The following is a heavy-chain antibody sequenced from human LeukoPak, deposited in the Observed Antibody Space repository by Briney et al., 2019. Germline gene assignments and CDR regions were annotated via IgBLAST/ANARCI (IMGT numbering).Heavy chain of an antibody. J-gene: IGHJ4*02. CDR3: ARGGSAAGLY. V-gene: IGHV4-30-2*01. Sequence: PSETLSLTCTVSGGSISSGGYYWSWIRQPPGKGLEWIGYIYHSGSTYYNPSLKSRVTISVDRSKNQFSLKLSSVTAADTAVYYCARGGSAAGLYWGQGTLVTVSS. D-gene: IGHD6-13*01. CDR1: GGSISSGGYY. CDR2: IYHSGST.